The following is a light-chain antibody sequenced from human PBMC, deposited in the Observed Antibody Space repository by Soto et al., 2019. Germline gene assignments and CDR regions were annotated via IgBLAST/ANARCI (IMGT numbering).Light chain of an antibody. CDR3: QQYGSLPWT. J-gene: IGKJ1*01. Sequence: EIVLTQSPGTLSLSPGEEATLSCRASQSVSANSLAWYQQKPGQAPRPLIYGASSRAIGIPDRVSGSGSGTDFTLTISRLEPEDFAVYYCQQYGSLPWTFGQGTKLEIK. CDR1: QSVSANS. V-gene: IGKV3-20*01. CDR2: GAS.